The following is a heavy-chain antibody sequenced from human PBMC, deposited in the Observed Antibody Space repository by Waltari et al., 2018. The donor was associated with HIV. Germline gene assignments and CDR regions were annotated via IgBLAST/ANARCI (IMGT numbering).Heavy chain of an antibody. V-gene: IGHV1-46*01. J-gene: IGHJ4*02. CDR3: ARAYHAILVSSGREYVSYFDY. CDR2: INPSGGST. CDR1: GYTFTSYY. D-gene: IGHD1-26*01. Sequence: QVQLVQSGAEVKKPGASVKVSCKASGYTFTSYYMHWVRQAPGKGLEWMGIINPSGGSTSYAQKFQGRVTMTRDTSTSTVYMELSSLRSEDTAVYYCARAYHAILVSSGREYVSYFDYWGQGTLVTVSS.